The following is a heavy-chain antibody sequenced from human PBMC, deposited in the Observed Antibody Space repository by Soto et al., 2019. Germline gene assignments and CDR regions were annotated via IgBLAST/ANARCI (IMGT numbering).Heavy chain of an antibody. V-gene: IGHV3-21*01. Sequence: PXGSLRLSCASSVFTFSSYSMNWVRQAPGKGLEWVSSISSSSSYIYYADSVKGRFTISRDNAKRSLYLQMMSLTAEDTAIYYCVRGGGGGLFDPWGQGTMDTVSS. CDR2: ISSSSSYI. D-gene: IGHD2-15*01. CDR1: VFTFSSYS. CDR3: VRGGGGGLFDP. J-gene: IGHJ5*02.